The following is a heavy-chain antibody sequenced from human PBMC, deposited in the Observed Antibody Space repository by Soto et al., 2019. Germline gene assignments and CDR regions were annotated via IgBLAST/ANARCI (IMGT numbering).Heavy chain of an antibody. CDR1: GGSISSYY. D-gene: IGHD2-15*01. Sequence: SETLSLTCTVSGGSISSYYWSWIRQPPGKGLEWIGYIYYSGSTNYNPSLKSRVTISVDTSKNQFSLKLSSVTAADTAMYYCARPRGGYCSGGSCYRPEFYMDVWGKGTTVTVSS. J-gene: IGHJ6*03. CDR3: ARPRGGYCSGGSCYRPEFYMDV. V-gene: IGHV4-59*01. CDR2: IYYSGST.